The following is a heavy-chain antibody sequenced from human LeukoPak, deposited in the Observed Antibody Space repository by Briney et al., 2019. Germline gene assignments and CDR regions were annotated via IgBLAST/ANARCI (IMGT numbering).Heavy chain of an antibody. CDR3: ARTSTIITMVRGVMVPWFDP. Sequence: PSETLSLTCTVSGGSISSSSYYWGWIRQPPGKGLEWIGSIYYSGSTYYNPSLKSRVTISVDTSKNQFSLKLSSVTAADTAVYYCARTSTIITMVRGVMVPWFDPWGQGTLVTVSS. J-gene: IGHJ5*02. CDR1: GGSISSSSYY. CDR2: IYYSGST. V-gene: IGHV4-39*01. D-gene: IGHD3-10*01.